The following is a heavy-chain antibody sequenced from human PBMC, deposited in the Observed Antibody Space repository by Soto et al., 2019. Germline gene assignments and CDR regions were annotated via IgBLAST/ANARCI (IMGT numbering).Heavy chain of an antibody. CDR3: AREGKQLGGYYYYYGMDV. CDR1: GYTFTSYG. J-gene: IGHJ6*02. V-gene: IGHV1-18*01. Sequence: ASVKVSCKASGYTFTSYGISWVRQAPGQGLEWMGWISAYNGNTNYAQKLQGRVTITTDTSTSTAYMELRSLRSDDTAVYYCAREGKQLGGYYYYYGMDVWGQGTTVTVSS. D-gene: IGHD6-6*01. CDR2: ISAYNGNT.